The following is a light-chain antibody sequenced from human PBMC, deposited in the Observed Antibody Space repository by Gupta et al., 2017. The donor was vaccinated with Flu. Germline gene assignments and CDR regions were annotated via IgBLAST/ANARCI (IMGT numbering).Light chain of an antibody. Sequence: DIVMTQSPATLSVSPGERATLSCRASQSVSSNLAWYQQKPGQAPRLLIYGASTRATGIPASFSGSGSGTEFTLNISRLQSEDFAVYYCQQYMDAPLSFGQGTKLEIK. V-gene: IGKV3-15*01. CDR2: GAS. CDR3: QQYMDAPLS. J-gene: IGKJ2*03. CDR1: QSVSSN.